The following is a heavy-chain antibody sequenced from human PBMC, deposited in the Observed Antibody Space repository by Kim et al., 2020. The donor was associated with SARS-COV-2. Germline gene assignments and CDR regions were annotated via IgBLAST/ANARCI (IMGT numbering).Heavy chain of an antibody. CDR1: GFTFGDYA. Sequence: GGSLRLSCEASGFTFGDYAMHWVRQAPGKGLEWVSGISWNSGMVGYADSVKGRFTISRDNAKSSLYLQMNSLRVEDTALYYCAKDIERAGWIVLGSFESWGQGTLVTVSS. CDR2: ISWNSGMV. D-gene: IGHD3-22*01. CDR3: AKDIERAGWIVLGSFES. V-gene: IGHV3-9*01. J-gene: IGHJ4*02.